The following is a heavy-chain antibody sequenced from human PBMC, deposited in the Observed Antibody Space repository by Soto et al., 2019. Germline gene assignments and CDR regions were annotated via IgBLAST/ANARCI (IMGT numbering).Heavy chain of an antibody. D-gene: IGHD5-18*01. CDR2: IYYSRST. J-gene: IGHJ6*02. V-gene: IGHV4-59*01. Sequence: SETLSLTRTVSGCSISSYYWSWIRQPPGKGLEWIGYIYYSRSTNYNPSLESRVTISVDTSKNQLPLKLSSVTDADTAVYYCATCSGDTAMGLALKYYGMDVWGQGTTVTVSS. CDR1: GCSISSYY. CDR3: ATCSGDTAMGLALKYYGMDV.